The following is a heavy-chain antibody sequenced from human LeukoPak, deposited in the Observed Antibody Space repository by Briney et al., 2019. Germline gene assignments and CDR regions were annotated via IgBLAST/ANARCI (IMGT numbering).Heavy chain of an antibody. D-gene: IGHD5-18*01. V-gene: IGHV3-30*04. J-gene: IGHJ3*02. CDR3: AGVDAAMPDAFDI. Sequence: AGTLRLSCAASGFTFSSYAMHWVRQAPGKGLEWVAAISYDGSNKYSADSVKGRFTISRDNSKNTLYLQMSSLRADDPAVYYCAGVDAAMPDAFDIWGQGTTVTVSS. CDR2: ISYDGSNK. CDR1: GFTFSSYA.